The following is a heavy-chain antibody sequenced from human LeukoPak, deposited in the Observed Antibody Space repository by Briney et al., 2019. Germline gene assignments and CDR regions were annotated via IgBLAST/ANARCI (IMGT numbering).Heavy chain of an antibody. CDR1: GGSISSYY. Sequence: PSETLSLTCTVSGGSISSYYWSWIRQPPGKGLEWIGYIYYSGSTNYNPSLKSRVTISVDTSKNQFSLKLSSVTAADTAVYYCARDSESSYYYGSGSYPFDYWGQGTLVTVSS. D-gene: IGHD3-10*01. V-gene: IGHV4-59*12. J-gene: IGHJ4*02. CDR2: IYYSGST. CDR3: ARDSESSYYYGSGSYPFDY.